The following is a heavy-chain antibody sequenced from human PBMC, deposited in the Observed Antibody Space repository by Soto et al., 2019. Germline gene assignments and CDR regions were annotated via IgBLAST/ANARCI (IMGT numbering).Heavy chain of an antibody. CDR1: GGSISSGGYY. Sequence: QVQLQESGPGLVKPSQTLSLTCTVSGGSISSGGYYWSWIRQHPGKGLEWIGYIYYSGSTYYNPSLKSRVTISVDTSKNQCSLKLSSVTAADTAVYYCARESLVGQGGLRYFDYWGQGTLVTVSS. D-gene: IGHD2-15*01. CDR2: IYYSGST. V-gene: IGHV4-31*03. CDR3: ARESLVGQGGLRYFDY. J-gene: IGHJ4*02.